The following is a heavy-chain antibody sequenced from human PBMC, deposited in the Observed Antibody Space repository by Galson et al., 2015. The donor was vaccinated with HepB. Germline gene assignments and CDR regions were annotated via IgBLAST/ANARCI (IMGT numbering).Heavy chain of an antibody. D-gene: IGHD1-26*01. V-gene: IGHV1-18*01. J-gene: IGHJ3*02. CDR3: ARGRELLRTKLGMISAFDI. Sequence: SVKVSCKASGYTFTSYGISWVRQAPGQGLEWMGWISAYNGNTNYAQKLQGRVTMTTDTSTSTAYMELRSLRSDDTAVYYCARGRELLRTKLGMISAFDIWGQGTMVTVSS. CDR2: ISAYNGNT. CDR1: GYTFTSYG.